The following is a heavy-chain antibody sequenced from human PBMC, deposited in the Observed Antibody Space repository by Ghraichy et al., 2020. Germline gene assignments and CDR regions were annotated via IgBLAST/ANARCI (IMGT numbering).Heavy chain of an antibody. J-gene: IGHJ6*03. V-gene: IGHV3-30*18. D-gene: IGHD2-2*02. CDR3: AKDSIVVPAAIPYYYYYYMDV. CDR2: ISYDGSNK. CDR1: GFTFSSYG. Sequence: GESLNISCAASGFTFSSYGMHWVRQAPGKGLEWVAVISYDGSNKYYADSVKGRFTISRDNSKNTLYLQMNSLRAEDTAVYYCAKDSIVVPAAIPYYYYYYMDVWGKGTTVTVSS.